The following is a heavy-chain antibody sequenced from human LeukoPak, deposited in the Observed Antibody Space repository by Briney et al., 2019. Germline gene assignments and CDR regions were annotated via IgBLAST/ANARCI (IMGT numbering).Heavy chain of an antibody. V-gene: IGHV1-18*01. CDR2: TSAYNGNT. D-gene: IGHD5-12*01. J-gene: IGHJ4*02. Sequence: ASVKVSCKTSGYTFTNYAISWVRQAPGQGLEWVGWTSAYNGNTDYAQKFQGRVTMTTDSSASTAYMELRSLRSDDTAVHYCARDLPADTGYETHDYWGQGTLVTVSS. CDR1: GYTFTNYA. CDR3: ARDLPADTGYETHDY.